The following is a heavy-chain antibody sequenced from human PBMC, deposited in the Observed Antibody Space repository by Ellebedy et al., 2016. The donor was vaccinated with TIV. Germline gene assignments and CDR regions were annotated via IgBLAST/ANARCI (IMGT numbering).Heavy chain of an antibody. J-gene: IGHJ4*02. CDR3: VRVLARATAASLFY. V-gene: IGHV3-21*01. CDR1: GFTFSTYA. Sequence: PGGSLRLSCAASGFTFSTYAMTWVCQAPGKGLEWVSSISSGSSYIYYAHSVKGRFTISRDNAKNALYLQMNSLRDEDTAVYYCVRVLARATAASLFYWGQGTLVTVSS. CDR2: ISSGSSYI. D-gene: IGHD2-2*01.